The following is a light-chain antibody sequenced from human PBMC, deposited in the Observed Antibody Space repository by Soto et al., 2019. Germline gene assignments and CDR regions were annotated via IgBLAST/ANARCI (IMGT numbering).Light chain of an antibody. CDR3: QTWGTGIVV. CDR1: SGHNNYA. CDR2: VNSDGSH. V-gene: IGLV4-69*01. J-gene: IGLJ2*01. Sequence: QSALTQSPSASASLGASVKLTCTLSSGHNNYAIAWHQQQPEKGPRYLMKVNSDGSHNKGDGVPDRFSGSSSGAERYLTISSLQSEDEADYYCQTWGTGIVVFGGGTKLTVL.